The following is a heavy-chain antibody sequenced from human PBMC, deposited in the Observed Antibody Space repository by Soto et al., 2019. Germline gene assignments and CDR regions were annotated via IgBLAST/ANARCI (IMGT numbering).Heavy chain of an antibody. CDR2: IYPGDSDT. Sequence: KVPSNVSGDSCTSYWIVWVRQLTGKGLEWMGIIYPGDSDTRYSPSFQGQVTISADKSISTAYLQWSSLKASDTAIYYCAAIMGASFAASAILGNGTMVTFSS. J-gene: IGHJ3*02. V-gene: IGHV5-51*01. CDR3: AAIMGASFAASAI. D-gene: IGHD1-26*01. CDR1: GDSCTSYW.